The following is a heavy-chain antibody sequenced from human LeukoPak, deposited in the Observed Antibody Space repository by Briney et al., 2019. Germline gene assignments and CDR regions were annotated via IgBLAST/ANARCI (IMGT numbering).Heavy chain of an antibody. CDR2: IYYSGST. CDR3: ARFSSGCSTSSCYLTY. CDR1: GGSISSYY. D-gene: IGHD2-2*01. Sequence: SETLSLTCTVSGGSISSYYWSWIRQPPGKGLEWIGYIYYSGSTNYNPSLKSRVTISVDTSKNQFSLKLTSMTAADTAVYYCARFSSGCSTSSCYLTYWGQGTLVTVS. V-gene: IGHV4-59*01. J-gene: IGHJ4*02.